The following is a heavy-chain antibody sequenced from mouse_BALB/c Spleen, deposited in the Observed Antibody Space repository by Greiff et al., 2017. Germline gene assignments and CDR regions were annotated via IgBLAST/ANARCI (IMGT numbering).Heavy chain of an antibody. J-gene: IGHJ3*01. D-gene: IGHD3-1*01. CDR1: GYTFTSYW. V-gene: IGHV1-69*02. CDR3: TRERGSSGYWFAY. Sequence: QVQLQQPGAELVRPGASVKLSCKASGYTFTSYWINWVKQRPGQGLEWIGNIYPSDSYTNYNQKFKDKATLTVDKSSSTAYMQLSSPTSEDSAVYYCTRERGSSGYWFAYWGQGTLVTVSA. CDR2: IYPSDSYT.